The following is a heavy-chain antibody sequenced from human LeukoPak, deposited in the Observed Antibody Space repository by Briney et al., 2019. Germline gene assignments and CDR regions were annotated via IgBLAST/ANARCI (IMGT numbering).Heavy chain of an antibody. CDR3: ARDQSIVVVPAATHYYYYYGMDV. D-gene: IGHD2-2*01. CDR2: IIPIFGTA. CDR1: GGTFISYA. V-gene: IGHV1-69*01. J-gene: IGHJ6*02. Sequence: GSSVKVSCKASGGTFISYAVSWVRQAPGQGLEWMGGIIPIFGTANYAQKFQGRVTITADESTSTAYMELSSLRSEDTAVYYCARDQSIVVVPAATHYYYYYGMDVWGQGTTVTVSS.